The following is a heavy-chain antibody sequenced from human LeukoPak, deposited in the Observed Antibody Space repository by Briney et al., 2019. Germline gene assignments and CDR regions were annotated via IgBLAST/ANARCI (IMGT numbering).Heavy chain of an antibody. Sequence: GGSLRLSCAASGFTFSIYGMHWVRQAPGKGLEWVAVISYDGSDKYYADSVKGRFTISRDNSKNTLNLQMNSLRAEDTAVYYCAKELYGGSWFEDWGQGALVTVSS. CDR3: AKELYGGSWFED. CDR2: ISYDGSDK. CDR1: GFTFSIYG. J-gene: IGHJ4*02. D-gene: IGHD1-26*01. V-gene: IGHV3-30*18.